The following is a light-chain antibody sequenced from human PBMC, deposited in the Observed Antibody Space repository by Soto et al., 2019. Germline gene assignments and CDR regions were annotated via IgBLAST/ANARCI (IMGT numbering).Light chain of an antibody. CDR2: DVI. J-gene: IGLJ2*01. CDR1: SSDIGHYNY. Sequence: QSVLTQPRSVSGSRGQSVTITCSGTSSDIGHYNYASWYQQHPGRAPKLIIYDVIKRPAGVPDRFSGSKTGNTASLTISGLQADDEADYYCSSYAGRYSVVFGGGTNVTVL. V-gene: IGLV2-11*01. CDR3: SSYAGRYSVV.